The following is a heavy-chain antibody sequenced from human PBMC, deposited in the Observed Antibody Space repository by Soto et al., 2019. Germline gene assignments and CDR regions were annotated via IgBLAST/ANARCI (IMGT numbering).Heavy chain of an antibody. CDR2: IYWDDDK. CDR1: GFSLSTSGVG. CDR3: AHSGDYYGSGSYYNFDY. D-gene: IGHD3-10*01. V-gene: IGHV2-5*02. J-gene: IGHJ4*02. Sequence: QITLKESGPTLVKPTQTLTLTCTFSGFSLSTSGVGVGWIRQPPGKALEWLALIYWDDDKRYSPSLKSRLTITKDTSKNQVFLTMTNMDPVDTATYYCAHSGDYYGSGSYYNFDYWGQGTLVTVSS.